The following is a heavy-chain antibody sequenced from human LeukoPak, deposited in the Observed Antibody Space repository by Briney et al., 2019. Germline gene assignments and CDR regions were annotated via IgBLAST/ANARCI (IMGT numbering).Heavy chain of an antibody. CDR2: ISAYNGNT. V-gene: IGHV1-18*01. J-gene: IGHJ4*02. D-gene: IGHD3-3*01. Sequence: GASVKVSCKASGYTFTSYGISWVRQAPGQGLEWMGWISAYNGNTNYAQKLQGSVTMTTDTSTSTAYMELRSLRPDDTAVYYCARDSIFGVVRGNFDYWGQGTLVTVSS. CDR1: GYTFTSYG. CDR3: ARDSIFGVVRGNFDY.